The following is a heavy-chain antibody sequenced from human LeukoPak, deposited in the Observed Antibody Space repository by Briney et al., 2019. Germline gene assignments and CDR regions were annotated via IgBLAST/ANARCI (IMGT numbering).Heavy chain of an antibody. D-gene: IGHD3-22*01. V-gene: IGHV4-61*02. CDR1: GGSISSGSYY. J-gene: IGHJ6*03. Sequence: PSQTLSLTCTVSGGSISSGSYYWSWIRQPAGKGLEWIGRIYTSGSTNYNPSLKSRVTISVDTSKNQFSLKLSSVTAADTAVYYCARLSASYYYDSSGYYYPYYYYMDVWGKGTTVTVS. CDR2: IYTSGST. CDR3: ARLSASYYYDSSGYYYPYYYYMDV.